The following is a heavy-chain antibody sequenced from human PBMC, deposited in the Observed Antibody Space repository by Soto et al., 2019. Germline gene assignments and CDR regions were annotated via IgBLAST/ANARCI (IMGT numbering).Heavy chain of an antibody. J-gene: IGHJ4*02. Sequence: PSETLCLTCTVSGDSISSNYWNWIRQAPGKGLEWIGYISYRGATTYTPSLKSRVTISADTSKNQFSLKLSAVTAADTAVYYCARHVPSRKPGGPLDYWGQGILVTVSS. CDR2: ISYRGAT. CDR3: ARHVPSRKPGGPLDY. V-gene: IGHV4-59*08. CDR1: GDSISSNY. D-gene: IGHD2-15*01.